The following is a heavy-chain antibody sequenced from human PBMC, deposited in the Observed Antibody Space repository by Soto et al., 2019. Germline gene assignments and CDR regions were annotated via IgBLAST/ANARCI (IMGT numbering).Heavy chain of an antibody. CDR2: ISSSSSTI. J-gene: IGHJ4*02. D-gene: IGHD2-15*01. V-gene: IGHV3-48*02. Sequence: GGSLRLSCAASGFTFSSYSMNWVRQAPGKGLEWVSYISSSSSTIYYADSVKGRFTISRDNAKKSLYLQMNSLRDEDTAVYYCARGPLYCSGGSCYSHFDYWGQGTLVTVSS. CDR3: ARGPLYCSGGSCYSHFDY. CDR1: GFTFSSYS.